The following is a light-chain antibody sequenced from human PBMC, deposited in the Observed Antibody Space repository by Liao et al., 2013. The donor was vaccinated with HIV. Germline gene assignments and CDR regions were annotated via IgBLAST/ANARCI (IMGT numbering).Light chain of an antibody. J-gene: IGLJ1*01. CDR1: NIRSRG. V-gene: IGLV3-21*04. CDR3: QVWDRSSDQYV. Sequence: YVLTQPPSVSVAPGQTAVMTCGGNNIRSRGVHWYRHKPGQAPVMVIFYDRDRPSGIPERFSGSNSGNTATLTISGVEAGDEADYYCQVWDRSSDQYVFGIGTKVTVL. CDR2: YDR.